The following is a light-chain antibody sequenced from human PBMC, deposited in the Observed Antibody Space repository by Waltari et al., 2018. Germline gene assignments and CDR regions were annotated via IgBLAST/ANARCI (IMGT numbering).Light chain of an antibody. CDR1: QSINSY. V-gene: IGKV1-39*01. CDR3: QQSYRTAALT. CDR2: AAS. Sequence: DIQMTQSPSSLSASVGDRVTITCRASQSINSYLIWYQQKPGKAPKILIYAASNLQSGVPSRFSGSESGTDFTLTISSLQPEEFATYYCQQSYRTAALTFGGGTKVEIK. J-gene: IGKJ4*01.